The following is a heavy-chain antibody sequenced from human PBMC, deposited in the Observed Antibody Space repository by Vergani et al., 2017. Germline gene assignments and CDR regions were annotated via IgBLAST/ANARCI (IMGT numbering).Heavy chain of an antibody. V-gene: IGHV1-69*13. CDR3: ARAVVVVPAAIHYYYCYMDV. J-gene: IGHJ6*03. D-gene: IGHD2-2*01. CDR1: GGPFKNSA. CDR2: IITFFGTT. Sequence: QVQLVQSGAEVKKPGSSVKVSCKASGGPFKNSAFSWVRQVPGQGLEWMGRIITFFGTTDYAQKFQGRFTIIADEFTKTVDMQLSNLRSEDTAVYYCARAVVVVPAAIHYYYCYMDVWGKGTTVTVSS.